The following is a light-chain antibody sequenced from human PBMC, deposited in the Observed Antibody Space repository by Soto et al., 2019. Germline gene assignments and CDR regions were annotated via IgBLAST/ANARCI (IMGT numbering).Light chain of an antibody. CDR2: GAS. CDR3: QQYGSSPAT. J-gene: IGKJ4*01. Sequence: EIVLTQSPGTLSLSPGERATLSCRASQNVSSNLAWYQQKPGQAPRLLIYGASSRATGIPDRFSGSGSGTDFTLTISRLEPEDFAVYYCQQYGSSPATFGGGTKVDIK. CDR1: QNVSSN. V-gene: IGKV3-20*01.